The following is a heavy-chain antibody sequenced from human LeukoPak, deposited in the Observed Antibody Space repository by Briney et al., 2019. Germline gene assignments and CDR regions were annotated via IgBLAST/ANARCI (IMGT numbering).Heavy chain of an antibody. CDR1: GFTFSSYS. D-gene: IGHD3-3*01. J-gene: IGHJ4*02. V-gene: IGHV3-21*01. Sequence: GGSLRLSCAASGFTFSSYSMNWVRQAPGKGLEWVSSTSSSSSYIYYADSVKGRFTISRDNAKNSLYLQMNSLRAEDTAVYYCAREGGYDFWSGYPLRDYYFDYWGQGTLVTVSS. CDR2: TSSSSSYI. CDR3: AREGGYDFWSGYPLRDYYFDY.